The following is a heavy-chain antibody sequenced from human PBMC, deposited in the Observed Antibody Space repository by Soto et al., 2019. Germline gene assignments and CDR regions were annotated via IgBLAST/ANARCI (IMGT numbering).Heavy chain of an antibody. CDR2: IYYSGST. CDR1: GGSISSGGYY. V-gene: IGHV4-31*03. J-gene: IGHJ5*02. Sequence: QVQLQESGPGLVKPSQTLSLTCTISGGSISSGGYYWSWIRQHPGKGLEWIGYIYYSGSTYYNPSLKSRVTISVDTSKNQFSLKLSSVTAADTAVYYCARGISTTVVTQNWFDPWGQGTLVTVSS. CDR3: ARGISTTVVTQNWFDP. D-gene: IGHD4-17*01.